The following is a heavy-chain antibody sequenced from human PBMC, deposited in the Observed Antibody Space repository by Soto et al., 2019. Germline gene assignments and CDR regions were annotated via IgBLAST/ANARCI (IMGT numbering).Heavy chain of an antibody. CDR2: ISAYNGNT. J-gene: IGHJ6*02. CDR1: GYTFTSYG. Sequence: ASVKVSCKASGYTFTSYGISWVRQAPGQGLEWMGWISAYNGNTNYAQKLQGRVTMTADTSTSTAYMELRSLRSDDTAVYYCARVPCGGDCSPYYYYGMDVWGQGTTVTVSS. V-gene: IGHV1-18*01. D-gene: IGHD2-21*02. CDR3: ARVPCGGDCSPYYYYGMDV.